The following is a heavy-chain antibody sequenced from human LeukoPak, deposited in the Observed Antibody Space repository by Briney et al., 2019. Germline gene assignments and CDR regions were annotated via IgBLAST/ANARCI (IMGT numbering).Heavy chain of an antibody. Sequence: GESLKISCKGSGYIFTNYWIGWVRQMPGKGLEWMGIIYPDDSDTRYSPSFRGQVTFSADKSISTAYLQWSSLTASDTAMYYCARPSAYGEDAFDVWGQGTLVTVSS. CDR1: GYIFTNYW. D-gene: IGHD2-21*01. CDR3: ARPSAYGEDAFDV. CDR2: IYPDDSDT. J-gene: IGHJ3*01. V-gene: IGHV5-51*01.